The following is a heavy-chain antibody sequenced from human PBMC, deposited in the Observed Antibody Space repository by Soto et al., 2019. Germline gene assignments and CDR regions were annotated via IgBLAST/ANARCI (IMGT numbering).Heavy chain of an antibody. CDR3: ARGGHNGDYYYYYYMDV. CDR2: MNPNSGNT. D-gene: IGHD4-17*01. J-gene: IGHJ6*03. CDR1: GYTLTSYD. V-gene: IGHV1-8*01. Sequence: GASVKVSFKASGYTLTSYDINCVRQATGQGLEWMGWMNPNSGNTGYAQKFQGRVTMTRNTSISTAYMELSSLRSEDTAVYYCARGGHNGDYYYYYYMDVWGKGTTVTVSS.